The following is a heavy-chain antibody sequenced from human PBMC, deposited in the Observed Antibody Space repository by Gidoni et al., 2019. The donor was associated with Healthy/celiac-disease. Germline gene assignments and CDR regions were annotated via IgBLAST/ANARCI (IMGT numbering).Heavy chain of an antibody. Sequence: QVQLQESGPGLVKPSGTLFLTCAVSGGSISSSNWWSWVRQPPGKVLEWIGEIYHSGSTNYNPSLKSRVTISVDKSKNQFSLKLSSVTAADTAVYYCARSPPPPHCTNGVCYPVGAWFDPWGQGTLVTVSS. CDR2: IYHSGST. CDR3: ARSPPPPHCTNGVCYPVGAWFDP. D-gene: IGHD2-8*01. CDR1: GGSISSSNW. J-gene: IGHJ5*02. V-gene: IGHV4-4*02.